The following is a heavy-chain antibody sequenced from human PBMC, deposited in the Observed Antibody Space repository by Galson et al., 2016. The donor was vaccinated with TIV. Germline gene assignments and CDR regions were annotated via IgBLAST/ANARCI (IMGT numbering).Heavy chain of an antibody. CDR3: AKDQSKRQEVGSDAIDI. D-gene: IGHD1-1*01. J-gene: IGHJ3*02. V-gene: IGHV1-69*04. CDR2: VIPILNTA. Sequence: QSGAEVKKPGESLKISCKGSGYNFATYWIGWVRQAPGQGPEWMGRVIPILNTANYAQRFQGRVTITADKSTSTSYLEVSSLKYDDTAVYYCAKDQSKRQEVGSDAIDIWGQGTTVTVSS. CDR1: GYNFATYW.